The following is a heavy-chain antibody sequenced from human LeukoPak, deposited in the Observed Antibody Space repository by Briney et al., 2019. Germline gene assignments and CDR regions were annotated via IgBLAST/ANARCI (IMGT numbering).Heavy chain of an antibody. Sequence: SETLSLTCTVSGGSISSSSYSWGWIRQPPGKGLEWIGSIYYSGSTYYNPSLKSRVTISVDTSKNQFSLKLSSVTAADTAVYYCARPFYDVLLWFGELKSWFDPWGQGTLVTVSS. CDR1: GGSISSSSYS. V-gene: IGHV4-39*01. CDR3: ARPFYDVLLWFGELKSWFDP. D-gene: IGHD3-10*01. CDR2: IYYSGST. J-gene: IGHJ5*02.